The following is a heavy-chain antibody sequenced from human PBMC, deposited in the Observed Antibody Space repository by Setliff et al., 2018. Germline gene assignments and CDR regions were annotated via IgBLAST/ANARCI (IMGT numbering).Heavy chain of an antibody. J-gene: IGHJ5*02. CDR1: GFTFSIYS. CDR2: ITSSGTTT. D-gene: IGHD2-2*03. V-gene: IGHV3-48*04. Sequence: GGSLRLSCATSGFTFSIYSMNWIRQAPGKGLEWVSYITSSGTTTFYTDSVKGRFAISRDNARNSLYLQMNSLRVEDTAVYYCARDGYPGTSWGQGTLVTVSS. CDR3: ARDGYPGTS.